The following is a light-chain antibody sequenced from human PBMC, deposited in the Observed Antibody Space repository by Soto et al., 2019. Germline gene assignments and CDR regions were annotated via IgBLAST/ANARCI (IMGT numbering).Light chain of an antibody. CDR3: QSYDSSIPWV. CDR1: SGSIASNY. J-gene: IGLJ3*02. Sequence: NFMLTQPHAVSGSPGKTVTISCTRSSGSIASNYVQWYQQRPGSAPTTVIYEDNQRPSGVPDRFSGSIDSSSNSASLTISGLKTEDEADYYCQSYDSSIPWVFGGGTKLTVL. CDR2: EDN. V-gene: IGLV6-57*03.